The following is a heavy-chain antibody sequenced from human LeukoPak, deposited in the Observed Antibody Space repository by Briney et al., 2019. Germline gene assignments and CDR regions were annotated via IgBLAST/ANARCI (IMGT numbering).Heavy chain of an antibody. Sequence: PGGSLRLSCAASGFTFSSYEMNWVRQAPGKGLEWVSYISSSGSTVYYADSVKGRFTISRDNAKNSLYLQMNSLRAEDTAVYYCAREHSGSGYDYPDYWGQGTLVTVSS. J-gene: IGHJ4*02. D-gene: IGHD5-12*01. CDR3: AREHSGSGYDYPDY. V-gene: IGHV3-48*03. CDR2: ISSSGSTV. CDR1: GFTFSSYE.